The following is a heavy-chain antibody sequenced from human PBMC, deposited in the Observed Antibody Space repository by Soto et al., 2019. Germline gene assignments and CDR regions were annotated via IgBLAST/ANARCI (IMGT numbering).Heavy chain of an antibody. CDR3: AREHCGGDCYSGADY. V-gene: IGHV4-34*01. Sequence: SETLSLTCAVYGGSFSGYYWSWIRQPPGRGLEWIGEINHSGSTNYNPSLKSRVTISVDTSKNQFSLKLSSVTAADTAVYYCAREHCGGDCYSGADYWGQGILVTVSS. CDR1: GGSFSGYY. CDR2: INHSGST. J-gene: IGHJ4*02. D-gene: IGHD2-21*02.